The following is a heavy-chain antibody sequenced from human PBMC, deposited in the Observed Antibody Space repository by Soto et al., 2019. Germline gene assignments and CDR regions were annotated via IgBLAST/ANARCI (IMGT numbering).Heavy chain of an antibody. D-gene: IGHD2-8*01. CDR1: GGSISGGVHY. CDR3: AREIMPLTNDWYFDL. CDR2: IFDSGST. Sequence: QVQLQESGPGLVKPSETLSLTCTVSGGSISGGVHYWSWIRQPPGKVLEWIGHIFDSGSTYYNPSLKSRLTISVDTSKNQFALRLSSVTAADTAVYYWAREIMPLTNDWYFDLWGRGTLVTVSS. V-gene: IGHV4-30-4*01. J-gene: IGHJ2*01.